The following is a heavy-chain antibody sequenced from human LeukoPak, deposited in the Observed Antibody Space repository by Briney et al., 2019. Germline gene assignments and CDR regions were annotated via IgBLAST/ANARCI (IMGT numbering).Heavy chain of an antibody. J-gene: IGHJ4*02. Sequence: PGGSLSLSCAASGFTFSSYAMSWVRQAPGKGLGWVSSITSSGGSTYYADSVKGRFTISRDNSKNTLYLQMSSLRAEDTAVYYCVKDRVLVGELDYWGQGTLVTVSS. CDR2: ITSSGGST. V-gene: IGHV3-23*01. CDR3: VKDRVLVGELDY. D-gene: IGHD2-8*02. CDR1: GFTFSSYA.